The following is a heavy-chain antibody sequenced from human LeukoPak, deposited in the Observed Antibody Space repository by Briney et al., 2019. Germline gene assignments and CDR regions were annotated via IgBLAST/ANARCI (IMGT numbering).Heavy chain of an antibody. Sequence: GASVRVXCKASGYTFTSYGISWVRQAPGQGREWMGWISAYNGNTNYAQKLQGRVTMTTDTSTSTAYMELRSLRSDDTAVYYCARDRSDHYYDSSGYYASYYYGMDVWGQGTTVTVSS. D-gene: IGHD3-22*01. J-gene: IGHJ6*02. V-gene: IGHV1-18*01. CDR2: ISAYNGNT. CDR1: GYTFTSYG. CDR3: ARDRSDHYYDSSGYYASYYYGMDV.